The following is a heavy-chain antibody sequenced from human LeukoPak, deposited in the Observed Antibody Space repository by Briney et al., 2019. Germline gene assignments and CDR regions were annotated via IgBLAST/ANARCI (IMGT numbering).Heavy chain of an antibody. CDR3: ARGPDSSNWYEPVDY. D-gene: IGHD6-13*01. CDR1: GFTVSINY. V-gene: IGHV3-66*01. CDR2: IYSGGST. Sequence: GGSLTLSCAASGFTVSINYMSWVRQAPGKGLEWVSVIYSGGSTYHADSVTGRFTISRDNSKNTVYLQMNSLRAEDTAVYYCARGPDSSNWYEPVDYWGQGTLVTVSS. J-gene: IGHJ4*02.